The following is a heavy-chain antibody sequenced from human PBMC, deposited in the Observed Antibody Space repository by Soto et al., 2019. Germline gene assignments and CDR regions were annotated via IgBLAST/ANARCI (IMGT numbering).Heavy chain of an antibody. D-gene: IGHD3-16*02. V-gene: IGHV3-23*01. CDR3: ANHQLWGSYRHFAS. Sequence: EVQLLESGGGLVQPGGSLRLSCTASGFPFSSYAMSWVRQAPGKGLEWVSAISGSGANTYYADSVKGRFSIANDNSKNTLFLQMNSLRAEDTAVYYCANHQLWGSYRHFASWGQGTLVTVSS. J-gene: IGHJ4*02. CDR1: GFPFSSYA. CDR2: ISGSGANT.